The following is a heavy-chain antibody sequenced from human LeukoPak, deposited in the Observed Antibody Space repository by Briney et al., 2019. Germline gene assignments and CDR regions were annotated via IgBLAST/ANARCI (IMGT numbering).Heavy chain of an antibody. CDR3: AKVHRSYYYGSGSSPYFDY. D-gene: IGHD3-10*01. Sequence: GRSLRLSCAASGFTFDDYAMHWVRHAPGKGLEWVSGISWNSGSIGYADSVKGRFTISRDNAKNSLYLQMNSLRAEDTALYYCAKVHRSYYYGSGSSPYFDYWGQGTLVTVSS. CDR2: ISWNSGSI. V-gene: IGHV3-9*01. J-gene: IGHJ4*02. CDR1: GFTFDDYA.